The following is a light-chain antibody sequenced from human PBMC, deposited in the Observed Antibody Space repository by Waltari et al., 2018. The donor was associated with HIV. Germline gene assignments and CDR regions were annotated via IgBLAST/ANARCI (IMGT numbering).Light chain of an antibody. CDR1: SSDDGSDNI. J-gene: IGLJ3*02. Sequence: QSALTQPASVSGDPGQSITISCTGTSSDDGSDNIVPGYQQHPGKAPKLMIYEVSKRPSGVSNRFSGSRSGNTASLTISGLQAEDEADYYCCSYAGSSTFNWVFGGGTKLTVL. CDR2: EVS. V-gene: IGLV2-23*02. CDR3: CSYAGSSTFNWV.